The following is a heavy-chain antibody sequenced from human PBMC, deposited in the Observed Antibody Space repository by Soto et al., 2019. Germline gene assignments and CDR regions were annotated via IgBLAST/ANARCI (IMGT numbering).Heavy chain of an antibody. J-gene: IGHJ3*01. D-gene: IGHD4-17*01. V-gene: IGHV3-21*01. CDR3: ARDGDYRSDAFDF. CDR2: ISSSSSYI. CDR1: GFTFSSYS. Sequence: PGGSLRLSCAASGFTFSSYSMNWVRQAPGKGLEWVSSISSSSSYIYYADSVKGRFTISRDNAKNSLYLQMNSLRAEDTAVYYCARDGDYRSDAFDFWGQGIMVTLSS.